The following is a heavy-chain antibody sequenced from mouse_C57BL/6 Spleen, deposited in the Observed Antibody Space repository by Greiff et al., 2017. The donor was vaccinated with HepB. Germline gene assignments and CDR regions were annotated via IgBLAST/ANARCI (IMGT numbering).Heavy chain of an antibody. J-gene: IGHJ4*01. CDR2: IHPNSGST. CDR1: GYTFTSYW. Sequence: VKLQQPGAELVKPGASVKLSCKASGYTFTSYWMHWVKQRPGQGLEWIGMIHPNSGSTNYNEKFKSKATLTVDKSSSTAYMQLSSLTSEDSAVYYCARSGDYGGNYAMDYWGQGTSVTVSS. V-gene: IGHV1-64*01. D-gene: IGHD2-4*01. CDR3: ARSGDYGGNYAMDY.